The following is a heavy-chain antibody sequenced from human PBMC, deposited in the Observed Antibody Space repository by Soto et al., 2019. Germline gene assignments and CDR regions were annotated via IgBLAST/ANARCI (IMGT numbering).Heavy chain of an antibody. CDR2: TKPDGSEK. Sequence: GGSLRLSCAASGFIFNTHWMSWVRQAPEKGLEWVAHTKPDGSEKYYVDSAKGRFTISRDNTRNSLYLQMNSLRADGTALYYCVAWGTSTSNPWGQGTLVTVSS. J-gene: IGHJ5*02. D-gene: IGHD3-16*01. CDR3: VAWGTSTSNP. CDR1: GFIFNTHW. V-gene: IGHV3-7*01.